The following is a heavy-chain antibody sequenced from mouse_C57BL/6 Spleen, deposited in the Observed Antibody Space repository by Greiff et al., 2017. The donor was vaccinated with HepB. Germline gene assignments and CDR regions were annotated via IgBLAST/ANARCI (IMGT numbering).Heavy chain of an antibody. CDR3: ARSGLLRPDWYFDV. Sequence: VQLQQSGPELVKPGASVKIPCKASGYTFTDYNMDWVKQSHGKSLEWIGDINPNNGGTIYNQKFKGKATLTVDKSSSTAYMELRSLTSEDTAVYYCARSGLLRPDWYFDVWGTGTTVTVSS. V-gene: IGHV1-18*01. J-gene: IGHJ1*03. D-gene: IGHD1-2*01. CDR2: INPNNGGT. CDR1: GYTFTDYN.